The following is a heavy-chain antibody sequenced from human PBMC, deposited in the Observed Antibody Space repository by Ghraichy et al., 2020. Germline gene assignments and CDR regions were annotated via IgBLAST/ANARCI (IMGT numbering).Heavy chain of an antibody. CDR1: GFTVSSNY. V-gene: IGHV3-66*01. Sequence: GGSLRLSCAASGFTVSSNYMSWVRQAPGKGLEWVSVIYSGGSTYYADSVKGRFTISRDNSKNTLYLQMNSLRAEDTAVYYCARKLAGLYYYYYGMDVWGQGTTVTVSS. CDR3: ARKLAGLYYYYYGMDV. CDR2: IYSGGST. D-gene: IGHD6-19*01. J-gene: IGHJ6*02.